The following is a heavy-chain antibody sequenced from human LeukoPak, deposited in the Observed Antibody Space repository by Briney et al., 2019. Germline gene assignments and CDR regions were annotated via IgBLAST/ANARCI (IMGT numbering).Heavy chain of an antibody. J-gene: IGHJ5*02. V-gene: IGHV3-23*01. CDR3: AKGPYDYVWGSYRPETYNWFDP. CDR2: ISGSGGST. CDR1: GFTFSSYA. D-gene: IGHD3-16*02. Sequence: GGSLRLSCAASGFTFSSYAMSWVRQAPGKGLDWVSAISGSGGSTYYADSVKGRFTISRDNSKNTLYLQMNSLRAEDTAVYYCAKGPYDYVWGSYRPETYNWFDPWGQGTLVTVSS.